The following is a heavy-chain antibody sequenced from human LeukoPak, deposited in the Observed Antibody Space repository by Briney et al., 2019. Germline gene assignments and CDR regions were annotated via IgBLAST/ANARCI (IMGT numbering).Heavy chain of an antibody. CDR2: ISSSSSTI. V-gene: IGHV3-48*02. CDR3: ARERSSLYFDAFDI. CDR1: GFTFSSYA. J-gene: IGHJ3*02. Sequence: PGRSLRLSCAASGFTFSSYAMHWVRQAPGKGLEWVSCISSSSSTIYYADSVKGRFTISRDDAKNSLYLQMNSLRDEDTAVHYCARERSSLYFDAFDIWGQGTMVTVSS. D-gene: IGHD3-9*01.